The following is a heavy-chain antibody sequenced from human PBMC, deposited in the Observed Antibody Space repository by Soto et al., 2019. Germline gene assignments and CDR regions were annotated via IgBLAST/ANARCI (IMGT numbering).Heavy chain of an antibody. V-gene: IGHV1-3*01. CDR2: INVANGNT. D-gene: IGHD2-21*01. CDR3: AIEAYDAILSCFDY. CDR1: VYTFTNSV. Sequence: GSSGKPCCKASVYTFTNSVLHWRLQAPGQKLEWMGWINVANGNTKFSRKFQDRVTVTRDTSASTAYMELSSLRSEDTAVYYCAIEAYDAILSCFDYSGQRTPDIGS. J-gene: IGHJ4*02.